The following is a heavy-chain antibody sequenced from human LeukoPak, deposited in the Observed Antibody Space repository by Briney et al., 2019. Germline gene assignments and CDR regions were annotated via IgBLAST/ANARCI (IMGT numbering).Heavy chain of an antibody. V-gene: IGHV3-21*05. CDR1: GFTFSSYE. CDR3: AREDHYYYYMDV. Sequence: GGSLRLSCAASGFTFSSYEMNWVRQAPGKGLEWVSYISSSSSYIYYADSVKGRFTISRDNAKNSLYLQMNSLRAEGTAVYYCAREDHYYYYMDVWGKGTTVTVSS. CDR2: ISSSSSYI. J-gene: IGHJ6*03.